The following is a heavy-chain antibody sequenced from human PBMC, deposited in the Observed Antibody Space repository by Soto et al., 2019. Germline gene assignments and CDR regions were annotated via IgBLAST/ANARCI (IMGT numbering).Heavy chain of an antibody. CDR1: GYIFTSYW. CDR3: ARCPYSNYVGYFDL. CDR2: IYPGDSDT. V-gene: IGHV5-51*01. D-gene: IGHD4-4*01. J-gene: IGHJ2*01. Sequence: VESLKISCKGSGYIFTSYWICWFLQMPGKGLEWMGIIYPGDSDTRYSPSFQGQVTISADKSISTAYLQWSSLKASDTAMYYCARCPYSNYVGYFDLWGRGTLVTVSS.